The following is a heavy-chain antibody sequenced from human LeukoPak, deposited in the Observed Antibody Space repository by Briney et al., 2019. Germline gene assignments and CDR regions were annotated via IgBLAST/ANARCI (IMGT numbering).Heavy chain of an antibody. Sequence: GGALRLFCAASGFTFSNYGMCWGRQGPGKGPGLVSTITGCGGNTYYADSVKGRFTISRDNSKNTLYLQMNSLRDEDTAVYYCAKWGDFDVLTGYYVPDFWGQGTLVTVSS. CDR2: ITGCGGNT. D-gene: IGHD3-9*01. CDR3: AKWGDFDVLTGYYVPDF. J-gene: IGHJ4*02. CDR1: GFTFSNYG. V-gene: IGHV3-23*01.